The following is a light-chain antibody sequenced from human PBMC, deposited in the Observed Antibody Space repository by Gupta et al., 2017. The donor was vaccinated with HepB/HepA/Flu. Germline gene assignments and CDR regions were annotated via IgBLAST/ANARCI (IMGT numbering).Light chain of an antibody. J-gene: IGKJ2*01. CDR2: ATS. V-gene: IGKV1-27*01. CDR3: QNDNSAPHT. Sequence: DIQMTQSPSSLSVSVGDRVTITCRASEGISNHLAWYQKKPGKGPNLLIYATSTLQSGVPSRFSGSGSGTDFTLTISSLQPEDVATYYCQNDNSAPHTFGQWTKLEIK. CDR1: EGISNH.